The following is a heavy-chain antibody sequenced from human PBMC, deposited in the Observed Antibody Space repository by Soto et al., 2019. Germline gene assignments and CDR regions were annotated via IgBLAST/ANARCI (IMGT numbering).Heavy chain of an antibody. Sequence: ASVKVSCKASGYTFTNYGVTWVRQAPGQGLEWMGWISAYTDNPNYAQKFQGRVTMTIDTSTTTAYMDLRSLTSDDTAVYYCARVIPGAEAWFGPWCQGTLVTVSS. CDR1: GYTFTNYG. D-gene: IGHD2-2*01. V-gene: IGHV1-18*01. J-gene: IGHJ5*02. CDR3: ARVIPGAEAWFGP. CDR2: ISAYTDNP.